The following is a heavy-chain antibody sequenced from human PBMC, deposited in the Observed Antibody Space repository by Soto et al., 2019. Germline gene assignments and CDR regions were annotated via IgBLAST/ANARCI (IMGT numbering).Heavy chain of an antibody. Sequence: QVQLVESGGGVVPPGRSLRLSCVASGFTFSSFGMHWVRQAPGKGLEWVSHISYDGGNEHSADSVKGRFTISRDNAEDTLYLQMDSLGVEDTAVYFCAKDTYCHDTRGDYIFEFWGQGTLVTVSS. V-gene: IGHV3-30*18. J-gene: IGHJ4*02. CDR1: GFTFSSFG. CDR2: ISYDGGNE. D-gene: IGHD3-22*01. CDR3: AKDTYCHDTRGDYIFEF.